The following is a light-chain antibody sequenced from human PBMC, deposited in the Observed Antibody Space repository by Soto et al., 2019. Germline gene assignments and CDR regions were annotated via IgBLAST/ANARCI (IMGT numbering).Light chain of an antibody. CDR2: GAS. V-gene: IGKV1-9*01. Sequence: IQMTQSPSSLSASVGDRVTITCRASQGIRSYLAWYQQRPGKAPELLIYGASTLRPGGASRFSGSGSGTEFTLTISSLQPEDFATYFCQQLNTFPPFFTFGPGTKVDI. CDR1: QGIRSY. CDR3: QQLNTFPPFFT. J-gene: IGKJ3*01.